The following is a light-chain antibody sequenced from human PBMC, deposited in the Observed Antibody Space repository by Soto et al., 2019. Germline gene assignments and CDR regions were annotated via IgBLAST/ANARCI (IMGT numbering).Light chain of an antibody. CDR1: QSIRMY. J-gene: IGKJ2*01. CDR2: GAS. CDR3: QQSDGMPYT. Sequence: DIHITHSPSSLSASVCDRVTITCRASQSIRMYLSWYQQKPGKAPTLVIYGASSLYSGVPSRFSGTGSGTEFTLTISGLQPEDFATYYCQQSDGMPYTFGQGTKVDIK. V-gene: IGKV1-39*01.